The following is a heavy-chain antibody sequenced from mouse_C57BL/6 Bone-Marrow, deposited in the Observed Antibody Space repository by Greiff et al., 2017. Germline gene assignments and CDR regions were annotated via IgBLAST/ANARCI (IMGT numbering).Heavy chain of an antibody. CDR1: GYTFTSYG. J-gene: IGHJ3*01. D-gene: IGHD1-1*01. CDR3: ARDITAVARFAY. Sequence: QVQLQQSGAELARPGASVKLSCKASGYTFTSYGISWVKQSTGQGLEWIGDIYPRSGNSYYNEKFKGKATLTADKSSSTAYMELRRLTSEDSAVYFCARDITAVARFAYWGQGTLVTVSA. V-gene: IGHV1-81*01. CDR2: IYPRSGNS.